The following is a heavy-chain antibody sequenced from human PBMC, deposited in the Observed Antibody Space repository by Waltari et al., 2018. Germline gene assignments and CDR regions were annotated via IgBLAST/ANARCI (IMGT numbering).Heavy chain of an antibody. V-gene: IGHV4-34*01. CDR3: ARGEWFDP. CDR2: INHSGST. J-gene: IGHJ5*02. Sequence: QVQLQQWGAGLLKPSETLSLTCAVYGGSFSGYYWSWIRQPPGKGLEWIGEINHSGSTNYNQSLKSRVTISVDTSKNQCSLKLSSVTAADTAVYYCARGEWFDPWGQGTLVTVSS. CDR1: GGSFSGYY.